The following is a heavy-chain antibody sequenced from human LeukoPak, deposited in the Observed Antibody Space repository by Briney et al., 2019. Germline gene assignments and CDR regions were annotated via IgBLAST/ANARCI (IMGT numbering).Heavy chain of an antibody. CDR2: ISSTSAHI. D-gene: IGHD2-2*01. Sequence: GGSLRLSCAASGFSFNTYSMNWVRHAPGKGLEWVSSISSTSAHIFYADSVKGRFSISRDNAKNSLYLQMNSLRVEDTAVYYCTSRYCTTTNCYSFDNWGHGTLVTVSS. CDR1: GFSFNTYS. V-gene: IGHV3-21*01. CDR3: TSRYCTTTNCYSFDN. J-gene: IGHJ3*02.